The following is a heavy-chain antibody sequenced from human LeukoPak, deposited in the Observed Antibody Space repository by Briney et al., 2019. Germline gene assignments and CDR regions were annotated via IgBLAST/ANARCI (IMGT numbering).Heavy chain of an antibody. Sequence: PGGSLRLSCAASGFTFSSYGMNWVRQAPGKGPEWVSSISYGSGYIYYADSVKGRFTISRDNAKNSMYLQMNSLRAEDTAVYYCASPYALGHGYWGQGTLVTVSS. CDR2: ISYGSGYI. D-gene: IGHD3/OR15-3a*01. J-gene: IGHJ4*02. CDR1: GFTFSSYG. V-gene: IGHV3-21*04. CDR3: ASPYALGHGY.